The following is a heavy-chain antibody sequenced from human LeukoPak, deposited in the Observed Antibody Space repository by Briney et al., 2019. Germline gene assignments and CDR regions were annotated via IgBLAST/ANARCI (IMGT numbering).Heavy chain of an antibody. CDR3: AKPKQYYDFWSGYSPDAFDI. D-gene: IGHD3-3*01. CDR2: IWYDGSNK. CDR1: GFTFSSYG. Sequence: GGSLRLSCAASGFTFSSYGMHWVRQAPGKELEWVAVIWYDGSNKYYADSVKGRFTISRDNSKNTLYLQMNSLRAEDTAVYYCAKPKQYYDFWSGYSPDAFDIWGQGTMVTVSS. J-gene: IGHJ3*02. V-gene: IGHV3-33*06.